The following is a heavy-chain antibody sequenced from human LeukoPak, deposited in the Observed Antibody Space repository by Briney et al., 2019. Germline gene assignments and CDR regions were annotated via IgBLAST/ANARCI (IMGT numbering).Heavy chain of an antibody. Sequence: SETLSLTCTVSGGSISSGSYYWTWIRQPPGKGLEWIGEIYHSGSTNYNLSLKSRVTISVDTSKNQFSLKLYSVTAADTAVYYCARGGDYGDYVFHYWGQGTLVTVSS. CDR1: GGSISSGSYY. CDR3: ARGGDYGDYVFHY. J-gene: IGHJ4*02. CDR2: IYHSGST. V-gene: IGHV4-39*07. D-gene: IGHD4-17*01.